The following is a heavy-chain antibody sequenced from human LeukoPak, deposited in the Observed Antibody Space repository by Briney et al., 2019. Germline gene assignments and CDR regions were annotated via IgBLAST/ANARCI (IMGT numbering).Heavy chain of an antibody. V-gene: IGHV3-21*06. D-gene: IGHD6-19*01. CDR1: RFNFNSFV. J-gene: IGHJ3*02. CDR2: ISTSSGYI. Sequence: GGSLRLSCAASRFNFNSFVMGWVRQPPGKGLEWVSSISTSSGYIFYADSLKGRVTISRDNAKNSLYLQMNSLRAEDTAVYYCARDSPSSGPQWGAFDIWGQGTMVTVSS. CDR3: ARDSPSSGPQWGAFDI.